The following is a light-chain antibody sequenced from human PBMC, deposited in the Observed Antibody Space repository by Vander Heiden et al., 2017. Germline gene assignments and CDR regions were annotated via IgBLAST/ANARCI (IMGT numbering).Light chain of an antibody. V-gene: IGLV6-57*01. CDR1: SGSIASNY. CDR3: QYSDSSNHEGV. Sequence: FMLTQPHSVSESPGKTVTISCTRSSGSIASNYVQWYQQRPGSSHNTVSYEDNQRPSGVPDRFSGSIDSSSNSASPKISGLKTEDEADYYCQYSDSSNHEGVFGGGTKMTVL. J-gene: IGLJ3*02. CDR2: EDN.